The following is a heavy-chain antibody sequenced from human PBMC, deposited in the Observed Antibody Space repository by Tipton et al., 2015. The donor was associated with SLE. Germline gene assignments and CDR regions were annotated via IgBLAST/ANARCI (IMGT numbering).Heavy chain of an antibody. Sequence: SLRLSCAASGFTFSSYAMSWVRQAPGKGLAWVSAISGSGGSTYYADSVKGRFTISRDNSKNTLYLQMNSLRAEDTAVYYCATPGPYSSSSGYFQHWGQGTLVTVSS. CDR3: ATPGPYSSSSGYFQH. D-gene: IGHD6-6*01. CDR1: GFTFSSYA. CDR2: ISGSGGST. V-gene: IGHV3-23*01. J-gene: IGHJ1*01.